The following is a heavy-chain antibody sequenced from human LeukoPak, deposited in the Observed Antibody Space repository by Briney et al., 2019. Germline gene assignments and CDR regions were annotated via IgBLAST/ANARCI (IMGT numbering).Heavy chain of an antibody. CDR3: ARDLGTSGWYTFDF. CDR1: GDSVSSKNGA. V-gene: IGHV6-1*01. Sequence: SQTLSLTCAISGDSVSSKNGAWNWIRQSPSRGLEGLGRTHYRSKWYDDYADSVKGRITISPDTSKNQFSLHVYSVTPEDTAVYYCARDLGTSGWYTFDFWGQGTLVTVSS. CDR2: THYRSKWYD. J-gene: IGHJ4*02. D-gene: IGHD6-19*01.